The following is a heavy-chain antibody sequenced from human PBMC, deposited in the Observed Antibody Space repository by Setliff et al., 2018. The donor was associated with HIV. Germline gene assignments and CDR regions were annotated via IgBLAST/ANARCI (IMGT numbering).Heavy chain of an antibody. CDR1: GDAFSRYA. D-gene: IGHD1-26*01. J-gene: IGHJ4*02. CDR3: ARVTTSGRGSYLY. CDR2: IVPILGPA. Sequence: ASVKVSCKASGDAFSRYAISWVRQAPGQGLEWMGGIVPILGPANYAQKFQGRVTITTDESTYTAYMELSSLTSEDTAVYYCARVTTSGRGSYLYWGQGTQVTVSS. V-gene: IGHV1-69*05.